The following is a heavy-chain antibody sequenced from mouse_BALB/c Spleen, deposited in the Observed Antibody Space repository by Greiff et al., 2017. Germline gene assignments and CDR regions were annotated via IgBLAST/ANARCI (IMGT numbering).Heavy chain of an antibody. J-gene: IGHJ3*01. D-gene: IGHD2-4*01. Sequence: EVKLVESGGDLVKPGGSLKLSCAASGFTFSSYGMSWVRQTPDKRLEWVATISSGGSYTYYPDSVKGRFTISRDNAKNTLYLQMSSLKSEDTAMYYCARQASTMISWFAYWGQGTLVTVSA. CDR3: ARQASTMISWFAY. CDR2: ISSGGSYT. CDR1: GFTFSSYG. V-gene: IGHV5-6*01.